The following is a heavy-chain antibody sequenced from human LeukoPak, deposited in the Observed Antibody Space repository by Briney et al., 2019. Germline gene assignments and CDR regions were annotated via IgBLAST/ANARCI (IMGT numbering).Heavy chain of an antibody. CDR1: GFTFSSYA. CDR3: ARRMWELTGDYYGMDG. Sequence: GGSLRLSCAASGFTFSSYAISWVRQAPGQGLEWMGRIIPIFGIANYAQKFQGRVTITADKSTSTAYMELSSLRSGDTAVYYCARRMWELTGDYYGMDGWGQGTTVTVSS. CDR2: IIPIFGIA. J-gene: IGHJ6*02. D-gene: IGHD1-26*01. V-gene: IGHV1-69*04.